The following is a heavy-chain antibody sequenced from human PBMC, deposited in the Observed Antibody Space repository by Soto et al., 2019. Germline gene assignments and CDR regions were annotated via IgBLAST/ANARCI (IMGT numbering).Heavy chain of an antibody. V-gene: IGHV4-34*01. CDR1: GGSFSGYY. CDR2: INHSGST. D-gene: IGHD3-3*01. J-gene: IGHJ6*03. Sequence: SETLSLTCAVYGGSFSGYYWSWIRQPPGKGLEWIGEINHSGSTNYNPSLKSRVTISVDTSKNQFSLKLSSVTAADTAVYYCARGPYDFWSGYGSYYYYYMDVWGKGTTVTVSS. CDR3: ARGPYDFWSGYGSYYYYYMDV.